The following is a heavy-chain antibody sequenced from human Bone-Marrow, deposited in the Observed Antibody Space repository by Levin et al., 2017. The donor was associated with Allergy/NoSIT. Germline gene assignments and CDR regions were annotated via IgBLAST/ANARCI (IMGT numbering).Heavy chain of an antibody. D-gene: IGHD3-22*01. CDR2: ISAGGNYI. V-gene: IGHV3-21*01. Sequence: ASVKVSCAASGILFSSYDMNWVRQAPGKGLEWVSSISAGGNYIYYADSVKGRFTISRDNAKNSLFLQMNSLSAEDTAVYYCASWAMYHYDRSAFDYFYYAMDVWGQGTTVTVSS. CDR3: ASWAMYHYDRSAFDYFYYAMDV. J-gene: IGHJ6*02. CDR1: GILFSSYD.